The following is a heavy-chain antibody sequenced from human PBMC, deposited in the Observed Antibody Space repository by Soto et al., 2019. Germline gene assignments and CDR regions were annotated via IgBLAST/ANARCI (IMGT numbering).Heavy chain of an antibody. CDR1: GGSISNYY. Sequence: SETLSLTCTVSGGSISNYYWSWIRQPPGKRLEWIAHIYSSGSTHYNPSLKSRVTISLGPSENQLSLSLTSVTAADTAVHYPDRPPPGPVDLDVWGPGTLVTVSS. D-gene: IGHD6-6*01. V-gene: IGHV4-59*01. CDR3: DRPPPGPVDLDV. CDR2: IYSSGST. J-gene: IGHJ4*02.